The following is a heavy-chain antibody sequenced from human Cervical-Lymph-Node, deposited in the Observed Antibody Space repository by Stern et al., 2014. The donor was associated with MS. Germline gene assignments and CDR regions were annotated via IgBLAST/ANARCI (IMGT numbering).Heavy chain of an antibody. V-gene: IGHV5-51*01. CDR1: GYSFSNFW. CDR2: IYPEDSDT. J-gene: IGHJ3*02. CDR3: VRRRDSDSYDTFDI. D-gene: IGHD3-22*01. Sequence: VQLVQSGAEVKKPGESLKISCKTSGYSFSNFWIGWVRQKPGKGLEWMGIIYPEDSDTTYSPSFHGHATISAAECISPASLQWRSLKASDTAMYYCVRRRDSDSYDTFDIWGQGTMLIVSS.